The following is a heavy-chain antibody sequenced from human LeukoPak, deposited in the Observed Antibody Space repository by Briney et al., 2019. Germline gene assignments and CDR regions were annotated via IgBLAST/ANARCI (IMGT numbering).Heavy chain of an antibody. D-gene: IGHD6-6*01. CDR3: AKSSASIAARSYYYYMDV. CDR1: GFTFSSYS. J-gene: IGHJ6*03. Sequence: PGGSLRLSCAASGFTFSSYSMNWVRQAPGKGLEWVSSISSSSSYIYYADSVKGRFTISRDNAKNSLYLQMNSLRAEDTAVYYCAKSSASIAARSYYYYMDVWGKGTTVTVSS. V-gene: IGHV3-21*01. CDR2: ISSSSSYI.